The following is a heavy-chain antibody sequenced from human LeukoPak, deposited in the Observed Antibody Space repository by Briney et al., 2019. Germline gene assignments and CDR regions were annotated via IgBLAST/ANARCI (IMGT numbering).Heavy chain of an antibody. V-gene: IGHV3-30*04. CDR1: GFTFNSYA. CDR2: ISYDGSNK. CDR3: ARDLVGARRYSYGWGAFDI. D-gene: IGHD5-18*01. J-gene: IGHJ3*02. Sequence: SGGSLRLSCAASGFTFNSYAMHWVCQAPGKGLEWVAVISYDGSNKYYADSVKGRFTISRDNSKNTLYLQMNSLRAEATAVYYCARDLVGARRYSYGWGAFDIWGQGTMVTVSS.